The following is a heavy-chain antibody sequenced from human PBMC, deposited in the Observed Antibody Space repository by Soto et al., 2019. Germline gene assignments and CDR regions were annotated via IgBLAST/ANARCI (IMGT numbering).Heavy chain of an antibody. CDR1: GFTFSNYS. CDR3: ARSALTNTDGAFDI. Sequence: EVQLVESGGGLVKPGGSLRLSCAASGFTFSNYSMNWVRQAPGRGLEWVSFISSISTYIYYADSLKGRFTISRDNAKNSPVLQMSSLRAEDTGVYYCARSALTNTDGAFDIWGQGTMVTVCS. J-gene: IGHJ3*02. D-gene: IGHD3-3*01. CDR2: ISSISTYI. V-gene: IGHV3-21*06.